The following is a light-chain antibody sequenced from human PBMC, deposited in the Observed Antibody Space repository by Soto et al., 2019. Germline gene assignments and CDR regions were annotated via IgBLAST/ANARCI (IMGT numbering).Light chain of an antibody. CDR2: FNSDGSH. V-gene: IGLV4-69*01. Sequence: QPVLTQSPSASASLGASVKLTCSLSSGHSSYAIAWHQQQPEKGPRYLMKFNSDGSHSKGDGIPDRFSGSSSGAERYLTISSLQSEDEADYYCQTWGTGTVVFGGGTKVTVL. CDR3: QTWGTGTVV. J-gene: IGLJ2*01. CDR1: SGHSSYA.